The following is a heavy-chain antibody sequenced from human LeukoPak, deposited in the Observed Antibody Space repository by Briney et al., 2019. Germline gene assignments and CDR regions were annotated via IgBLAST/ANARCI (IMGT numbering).Heavy chain of an antibody. J-gene: IGHJ4*02. CDR3: TSNYGSGSYFKDY. CDR1: GFTYGDYA. V-gene: IGHV3-49*03. CDR2: IRSKAYGGTT. Sequence: GGSLRLSCTASGFTYGDYAMSWFRQAPGKGLEWVGFIRSKAYGGTTEYAASVKGRFTISRDDSKSIAYLQMNSLKTEDTAVYYCTSNYGSGSYFKDYWGQGTLVTVSS. D-gene: IGHD3-10*01.